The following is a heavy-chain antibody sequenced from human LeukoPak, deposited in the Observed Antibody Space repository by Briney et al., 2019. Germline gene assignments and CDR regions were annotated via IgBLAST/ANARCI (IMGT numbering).Heavy chain of an antibody. V-gene: IGHV4-59*01. CDR3: ARAPVVRGAAFRFDP. CDR1: GGSISSYY. D-gene: IGHD3-10*01. J-gene: IGHJ5*02. Sequence: SETLSLTCTVSGGSISSYYWSWIRQPPGKGLEWIGYIYYSGSTNYNPSLKSRVTISVDTSKNQFSLKLSSVTAADTAVYYCARAPVVRGAAFRFDPWGQGTLVTVSS. CDR2: IYYSGST.